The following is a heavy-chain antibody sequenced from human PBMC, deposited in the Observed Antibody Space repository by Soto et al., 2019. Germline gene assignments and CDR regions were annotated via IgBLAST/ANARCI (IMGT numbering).Heavy chain of an antibody. Sequence: QVQLQESGPGLVKPSETLSLTCTVSGGSVSSDSHYWSWIRQPPGKGLEWIGYFYYSGSTNYNPSLRSRVAISVDTSKNQFSLKLHSVTAADTAVYYCARDYDFWSGYYGIFDYWGQGILVTVSS. D-gene: IGHD3-3*01. J-gene: IGHJ4*02. V-gene: IGHV4-61*01. CDR2: FYYSGST. CDR3: ARDYDFWSGYYGIFDY. CDR1: GGSVSSDSHY.